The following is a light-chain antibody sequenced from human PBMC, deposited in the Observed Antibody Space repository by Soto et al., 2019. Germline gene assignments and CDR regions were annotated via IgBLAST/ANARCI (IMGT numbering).Light chain of an antibody. CDR1: QGIIYV. V-gene: IGKV1-6*01. Sequence: AIQMTQSPSSLSASVGARVTITCRASQGIIYVLGCYQPKPGRAPTLLLYAASRLHGGVPSRFSGSGSGTDFTLNIRILQPEDFATYYCQPEYNYPPTFGQGTTGAIK. J-gene: IGKJ1*01. CDR2: AAS. CDR3: QPEYNYPPT.